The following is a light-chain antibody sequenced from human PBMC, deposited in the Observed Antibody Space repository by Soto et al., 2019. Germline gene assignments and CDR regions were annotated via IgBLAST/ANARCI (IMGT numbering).Light chain of an antibody. CDR3: SSYTSSTTVV. J-gene: IGLJ2*01. CDR1: SSDVGRYNY. V-gene: IGLV2-14*01. CDR2: EVS. Sequence: QSALTQPASVSGSPGQSITISCTGTSSDVGRYNYVSWYQHHPGKAPKLMIYEVSNRPSGVSNRFSGSKSGNTASLTISGHQAEDEADYYCSSYTSSTTVVFGGGTKLTVL.